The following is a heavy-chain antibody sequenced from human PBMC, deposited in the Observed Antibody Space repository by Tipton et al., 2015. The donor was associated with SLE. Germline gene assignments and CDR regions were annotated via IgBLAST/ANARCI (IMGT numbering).Heavy chain of an antibody. D-gene: IGHD6-19*01. CDR1: GGSISTTTYF. J-gene: IGHJ3*02. CDR3: ARDRAVKYYSGPPMRAFDI. Sequence: TLSLTCTVSGGSISTTTYFWNWIRQPAGKGLEWIGRGFASGLTDYNPSLSGRVTMSLDTSKNQFSLKLSEVTAADTAVYYCARDRAVKYYSGPPMRAFDIWGQGVWVTVSS. CDR2: GFASGLT. V-gene: IGHV4-61*02.